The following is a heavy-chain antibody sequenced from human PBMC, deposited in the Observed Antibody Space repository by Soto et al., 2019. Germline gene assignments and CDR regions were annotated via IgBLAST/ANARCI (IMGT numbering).Heavy chain of an antibody. D-gene: IGHD3-3*01. V-gene: IGHV3-30-3*01. CDR2: ISYDESNK. Sequence: PGGSLRLSCAASGFTFSSYAMNWVRQAPGKGLEWVAVISYDESNKYYADSVKGRFTISRDNSKNTLYLQMNSLRAEDTAVYYCARDHLYYDFWSGYYTGGHYYYGMDVWGQGTTVTVSS. CDR3: ARDHLYYDFWSGYYTGGHYYYGMDV. CDR1: GFTFSSYA. J-gene: IGHJ6*02.